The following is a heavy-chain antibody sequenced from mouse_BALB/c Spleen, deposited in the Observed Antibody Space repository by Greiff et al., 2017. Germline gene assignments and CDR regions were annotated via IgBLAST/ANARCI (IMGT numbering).Heavy chain of an antibody. V-gene: IGHV6-6*02. CDR3: TRATVVADYFDY. Sequence: DVQLVESGGGLVQPGGSMKLSCVASGFTFSNYWMNWVRQSPEKGLEWVAEIRLKSNNYATHYAESVKGRFTISRDDSKSSVYLQMNNLRAEDTGIYYCTRATVVADYFDYWGQGTTLTVSS. CDR1: GFTFSNYW. CDR2: IRLKSNNYAT. D-gene: IGHD1-1*01. J-gene: IGHJ2*01.